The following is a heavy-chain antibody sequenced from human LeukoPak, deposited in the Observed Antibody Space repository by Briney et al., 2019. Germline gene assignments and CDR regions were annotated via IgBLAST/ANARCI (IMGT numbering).Heavy chain of an antibody. CDR1: GFTFSDFS. CDR3: AREGGDYGDYDDY. J-gene: IGHJ4*02. V-gene: IGHV3-48*01. D-gene: IGHD4-17*01. Sequence: GGSLRLSCAASGFTFSDFSMNWVRQAPGKGLEWLSYISYSSGTIWYADSVKGRFTSSRDNAKNTLYLQMNSLRAEDTAVYYCAREGGDYGDYDDYWGQGTLVTVSS. CDR2: ISYSSGTI.